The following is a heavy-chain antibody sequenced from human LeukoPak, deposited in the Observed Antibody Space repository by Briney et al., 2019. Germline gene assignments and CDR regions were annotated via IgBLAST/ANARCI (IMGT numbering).Heavy chain of an antibody. V-gene: IGHV3-11*01. CDR2: IGPSGNFI. CDR3: SRDPRVLDY. J-gene: IGHJ4*02. CDR1: GFTFSDSY. Sequence: GGSLRLSCEASGFTFSDSYMSWLRQPPGKGLESISYIGPSGNFINYADSVKGRFTISRDNAKKSLYLQINSLRAEDTAVYYCSRDPRVLDYWDQGTLVTVSS.